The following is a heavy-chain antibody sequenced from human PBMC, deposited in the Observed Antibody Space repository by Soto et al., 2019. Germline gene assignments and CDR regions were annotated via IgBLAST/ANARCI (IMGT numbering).Heavy chain of an antibody. CDR1: GFTFSSYG. J-gene: IGHJ4*02. CDR2: IWYDGSNK. V-gene: IGHV3-33*01. D-gene: IGHD5-18*01. CDR3: ARDRYRPPAMADQAFDY. Sequence: GGSLRLSCAASGFTFSSYGMHWVRQAPGKGLEWVAVIWYDGSNKYYADSVKGRFTISRDNSKNTLYLQMNSLRAEDTAVYYCARDRYRPPAMADQAFDYWGQGTLVTVSS.